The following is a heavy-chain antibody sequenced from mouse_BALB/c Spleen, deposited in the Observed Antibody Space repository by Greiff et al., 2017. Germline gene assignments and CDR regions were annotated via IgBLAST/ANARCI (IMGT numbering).Heavy chain of an antibody. CDR3: ARHYYGSSYGYAMDY. D-gene: IGHD1-1*01. CDR2: ISNGGGST. Sequence: EVKLVESGGGLVQPGGSLKLSCAASGFTFSSYTMSWVRQTPEKRLEWVAYISNGGGSTYYPDTVKGRFTISRDNAKNTLYLQMSSLKSEDTAMYYCARHYYGSSYGYAMDYWGQGTSVTVSS. CDR1: GFTFSSYT. J-gene: IGHJ4*01. V-gene: IGHV5-12-2*01.